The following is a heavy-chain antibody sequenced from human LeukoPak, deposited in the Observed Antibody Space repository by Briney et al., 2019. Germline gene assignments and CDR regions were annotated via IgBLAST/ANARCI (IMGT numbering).Heavy chain of an antibody. CDR3: VRSIRGSNLEAY. CDR1: GFTFTSYD. CDR2: MNPISGHT. J-gene: IGHJ4*02. D-gene: IGHD1-26*01. Sequence: GASVKVSCRASGFTFTSYDINWVRQSTGQGLEWMGWMNPISGHTGYAQKFQGRITMTRDTSLDTAYMELSSLSSADTGLYFCVRSIRGSNLEAYWGQGTLVTVSS. V-gene: IGHV1-8*01.